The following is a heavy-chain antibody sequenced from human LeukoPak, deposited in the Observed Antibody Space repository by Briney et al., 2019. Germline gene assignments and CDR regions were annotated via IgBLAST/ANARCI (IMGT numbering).Heavy chain of an antibody. CDR2: ISNIDTYT. J-gene: IGHJ5*02. CDR1: GFTFSDYY. V-gene: IGHV3-11*05. D-gene: IGHD3-22*01. CDR3: AKAVRGYYYDSSGS. Sequence: PGGSLRLSCAASGFTFSDYYMSWIRQAPGKGLEWVSYISNIDTYTNYADSVRGRFTISRDNAKNSLYLQMNSLRAEDTAVYYCAKAVRGYYYDSSGSWGQGTLVTVSS.